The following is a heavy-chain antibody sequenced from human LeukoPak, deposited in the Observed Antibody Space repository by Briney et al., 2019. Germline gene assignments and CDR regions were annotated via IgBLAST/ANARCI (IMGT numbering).Heavy chain of an antibody. CDR3: ARSVATISGYYYMDV. CDR1: GYTFTSYG. CDR2: VSAYNGNT. J-gene: IGHJ6*03. D-gene: IGHD5-12*01. V-gene: IGHV1-18*01. Sequence: ASVKVSCKASGYTFTSYGISWVRQAPGQGLEWMGWVSAYNGNTNYAQKLQGRVTMTTDTSTSTAYMELRSLRSDDTAVYYCARSVATISGYYYMDVWGKGTTVTVSS.